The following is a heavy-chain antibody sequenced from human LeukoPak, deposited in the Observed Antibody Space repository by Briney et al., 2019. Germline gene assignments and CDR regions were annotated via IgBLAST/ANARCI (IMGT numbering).Heavy chain of an antibody. Sequence: SETLSLTCTVSGGSISSGSYYWSWIRQPAGKGLEWIGRIYTSGSTNYNPSLKSRVTISVGTSKNQFSLKLSSVTAADTAVYYCARDAKNYYDSSGTTHSGPWGRGTLVTVSS. CDR3: ARDAKNYYDSSGTTHSGP. CDR2: IYTSGST. CDR1: GGSISSGSYY. J-gene: IGHJ2*01. V-gene: IGHV4-61*02. D-gene: IGHD3-22*01.